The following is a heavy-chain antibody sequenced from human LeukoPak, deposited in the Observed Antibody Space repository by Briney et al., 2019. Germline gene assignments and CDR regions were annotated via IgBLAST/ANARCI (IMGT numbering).Heavy chain of an antibody. CDR3: ARDIYFYGDYVIDY. V-gene: IGHV3-33*01. CDR2: IWYDGRNK. Sequence: GRSLRLSCAASGFTFSNYAMHWVRQAPGKGLEWVAVIWYDGRNKYYADSVKGRFTISRDNSKNKLYLQMNSLRAEDTAVYYCARDIYFYGDYVIDYWGQGTLVTVSS. CDR1: GFTFSNYA. D-gene: IGHD4-17*01. J-gene: IGHJ4*02.